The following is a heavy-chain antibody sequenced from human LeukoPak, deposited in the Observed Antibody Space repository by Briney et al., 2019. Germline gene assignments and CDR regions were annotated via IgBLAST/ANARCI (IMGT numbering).Heavy chain of an antibody. CDR1: GFTCSPCG. CDR3: AKTPGGYLDY. J-gene: IGHJ4*02. CDR2: ISSSGDST. Sequence: PGGSLRLSCAASGFTCSPCGMTWVRQAPGKGLEWVAAISSSGDSTAHADSVKGRFTISRDNSKNTVFLQMNSLRAEDTAVYYCAKTPGGYLDYWGQGTLVTVSS. V-gene: IGHV3-23*01.